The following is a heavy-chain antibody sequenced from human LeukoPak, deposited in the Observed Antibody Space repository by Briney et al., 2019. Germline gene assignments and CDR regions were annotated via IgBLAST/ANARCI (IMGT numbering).Heavy chain of an antibody. CDR3: ARRNYYDFWSGYYPPDY. J-gene: IGHJ4*02. CDR1: GGSISSSSYY. D-gene: IGHD3-3*01. Sequence: SETLSLTCTVSGGSISSSSYYWGWIRQPPGKGLEWIGSIYYSGSTYYNPSLKSRVTISVDTSKNQFSLKLSSVTAADTAVYYCARRNYYDFWSGYYPPDYWGQGTLVTVSS. CDR2: IYYSGST. V-gene: IGHV4-39*01.